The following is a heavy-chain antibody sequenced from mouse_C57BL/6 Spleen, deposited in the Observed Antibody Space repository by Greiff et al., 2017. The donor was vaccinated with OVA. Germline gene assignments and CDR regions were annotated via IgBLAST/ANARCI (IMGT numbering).Heavy chain of an antibody. CDR1: GYTFTDYE. CDR3: TRYYGRGGYAMDY. V-gene: IGHV1-15*01. D-gene: IGHD1-1*01. J-gene: IGHJ4*01. Sequence: VKLQQSGAELVRPGASVTLSCKASGYTFTDYEMHWVKQTPVHGLEWIGAIDPETGGTAYNQKFKGKAILTADKSSSTAYMELRSLTSEDSAVYYCTRYYGRGGYAMDYWVKEPQSPSPQ. CDR2: IDPETGGT.